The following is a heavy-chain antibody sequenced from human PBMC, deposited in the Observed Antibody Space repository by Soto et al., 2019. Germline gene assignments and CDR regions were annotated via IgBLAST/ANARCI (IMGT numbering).Heavy chain of an antibody. V-gene: IGHV1-3*01. J-gene: IGHJ5*02. Sequence: QVQLVQSGAEVKKPGASVKVSCKASGYTFTSYAMHWVRQAPGQRLEWMGWINAGNGNTKYSQKFQGRVTITRDTSASTAYMELSSLRSEDTAVYYCASGIAAAGSRLGFDPWGQGTLVTASS. CDR2: INAGNGNT. CDR1: GYTFTSYA. D-gene: IGHD6-13*01. CDR3: ASGIAAAGSRLGFDP.